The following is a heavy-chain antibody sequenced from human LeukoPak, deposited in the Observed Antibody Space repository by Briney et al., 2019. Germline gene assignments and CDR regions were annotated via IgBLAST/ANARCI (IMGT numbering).Heavy chain of an antibody. V-gene: IGHV2-5*02. Sequence: SGPTLLKPTPTLTLTCTFSGFSLRTSEVGVGWIRQPPGKALEWLTLIYWDDDKRYSPSLKSRLTITQDTSKNQVVLTMTNMDPVDTATYYCAHSRPGSTIFHYWGQGTLVTVSS. J-gene: IGHJ4*02. CDR1: GFSLRTSEVG. CDR2: IYWDDDK. CDR3: AHSRPGSTIFHY. D-gene: IGHD1-7*01.